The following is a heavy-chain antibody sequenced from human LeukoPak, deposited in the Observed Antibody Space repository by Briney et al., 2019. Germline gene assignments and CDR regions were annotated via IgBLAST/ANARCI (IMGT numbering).Heavy chain of an antibody. CDR3: ARDMYYDSSGYPDY. Sequence: GGSLRLSCAASGFTFSSYSINWVRQAPGKGLEWVSSISSSSTYIYYADSVKGRFTISRDNAKNSLYLQMNNLRAEDTAVYYCARDMYYDSSGYPDYWGQGTLVTVSS. D-gene: IGHD3-22*01. CDR2: ISSSSTYI. V-gene: IGHV3-21*01. CDR1: GFTFSSYS. J-gene: IGHJ4*02.